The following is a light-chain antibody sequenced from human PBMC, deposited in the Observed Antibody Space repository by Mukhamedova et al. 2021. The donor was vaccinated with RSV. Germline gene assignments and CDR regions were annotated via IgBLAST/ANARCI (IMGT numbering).Light chain of an antibody. V-gene: IGLV2-11*01. CDR2: DVS. CDR3: CSYAGSFTLA. Sequence: GTSSDVGGYNYVSWYQQYPGKAPKLMIYDVSKRPSGVPNRFSGSKSGNTASLTISGLQAEDEADYYCCSYAGSFTLAFGGGTKLT. J-gene: IGLJ2*01. CDR1: SSDVGGYNY.